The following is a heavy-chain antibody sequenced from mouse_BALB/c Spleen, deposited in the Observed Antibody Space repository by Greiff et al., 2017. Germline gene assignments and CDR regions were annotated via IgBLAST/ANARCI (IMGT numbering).Heavy chain of an antibody. CDR2: ISSGGSYT. CDR3: ARNYYGNYIRAMDY. Sequence: EVKVVESGGDLVKPGGSLKLSCAASGFTFSSYGMSWVRQTPDKRLEWVATISSGGSYTYYPDSVKGRFTISRDNAKNTLYLQMSSLKSEDTAMYYCARNYYGNYIRAMDYWGQGTSVTVSS. J-gene: IGHJ4*01. D-gene: IGHD2-1*01. V-gene: IGHV5-6*01. CDR1: GFTFSSYG.